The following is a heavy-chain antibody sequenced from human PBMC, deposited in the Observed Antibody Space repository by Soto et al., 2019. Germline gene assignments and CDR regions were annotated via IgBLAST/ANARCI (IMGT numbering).Heavy chain of an antibody. CDR3: SSDQDIVVVVAANSFDP. CDR1: RYTLTSYG. V-gene: IGHV1-18*01. D-gene: IGHD2-15*01. Sequence: GASVKVSCKAYRYTLTSYGISWVRQAPGQGLEWMGWISAYNGNTNYAQKLQARVTMTTDTSTSTAYMELRRLRSDDTAVYYCSSDQDIVVVVAANSFDPWGQGTLVTVSS. J-gene: IGHJ5*02. CDR2: ISAYNGNT.